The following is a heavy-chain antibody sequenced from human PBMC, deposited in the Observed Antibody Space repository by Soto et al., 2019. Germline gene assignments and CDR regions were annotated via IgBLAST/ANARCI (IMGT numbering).Heavy chain of an antibody. D-gene: IGHD2-2*01. CDR2: INAGNGNT. J-gene: IGHJ4*02. CDR3: ARDGGYCSSTICYFYSGFDY. Sequence: QVQLVQSGAEVKKPGASVKVSCKASGYTFTSYAMHWVRQAPGQRLEWMGWINAGNGNTKYSQKFQGRVTITRDTSASTAYMELSSLRSEDTAVYYCARDGGYCSSTICYFYSGFDYWGQGNLVTVSS. CDR1: GYTFTSYA. V-gene: IGHV1-3*01.